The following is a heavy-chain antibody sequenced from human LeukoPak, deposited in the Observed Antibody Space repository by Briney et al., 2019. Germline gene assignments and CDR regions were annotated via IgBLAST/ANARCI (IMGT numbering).Heavy chain of an antibody. V-gene: IGHV3-23*01. D-gene: IGHD3-22*01. Sequence: PGGSLRLSCAASGFPFNKYAMSWVRHAPEKGLEWVSRIRAATGTTYYAGSVRGRFSSSRDHSQITLYLQMNSLRAEDTAVGCGVKRAKESSGYCFYYFDYCAQRPVVRVSS. CDR3: VKRAKESSGYCFYYFDY. CDR2: IRAATGTT. CDR1: GFPFNKYA. J-gene: IGHJ4*02.